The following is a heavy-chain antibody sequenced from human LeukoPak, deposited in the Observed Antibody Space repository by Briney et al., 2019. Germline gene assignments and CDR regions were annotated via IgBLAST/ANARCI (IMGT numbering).Heavy chain of an antibody. V-gene: IGHV1-18*01. Sequence: ASVKLSCKASGYTFSSYGISWVRQAPGQGLGWMAWISTYNDNTNYAQNLQGRVTITTDTSTSTAYMELRSLISDDTAVYYCARGDVRDYFDYWGQGTLVTVSS. CDR1: GYTFSSYG. CDR2: ISTYNDNT. D-gene: IGHD6-6*01. J-gene: IGHJ4*02. CDR3: ARGDVRDYFDY.